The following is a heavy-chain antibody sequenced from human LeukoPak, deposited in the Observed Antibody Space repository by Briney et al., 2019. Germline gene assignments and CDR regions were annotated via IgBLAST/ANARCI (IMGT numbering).Heavy chain of an antibody. CDR1: GFTFSSYS. CDR3: ARDPNLVVTAIYFDY. J-gene: IGHJ4*02. Sequence: GRSLRLSCAASGFTFSSYSMNWVRQAPGKGLEWVSSISSRSSYIYYADSVKGRFTISRDNAKNSLYLQMNSLRAEDTAVYYCARDPNLVVTAIYFDYWGQGTLVTVSS. D-gene: IGHD2-21*02. CDR2: ISSRSSYI. V-gene: IGHV3-21*01.